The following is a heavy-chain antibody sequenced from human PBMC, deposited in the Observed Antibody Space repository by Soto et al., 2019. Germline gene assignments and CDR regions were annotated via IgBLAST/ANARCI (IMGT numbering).Heavy chain of an antibody. Sequence: ASVTVSCQASGYRFTRYGISWVRQAPGQGLEWLGWISAYDDNTKYAQTLQGRVSMSTDTSTNTAYMELRSLRSDDTAMYYCARGGYYDSSGSRNYHYYGMNVWGQGTTVTVSS. J-gene: IGHJ6*02. V-gene: IGHV1-18*01. CDR3: ARGGYYDSSGSRNYHYYGMNV. D-gene: IGHD3-22*01. CDR1: GYRFTRYG. CDR2: ISAYDDNT.